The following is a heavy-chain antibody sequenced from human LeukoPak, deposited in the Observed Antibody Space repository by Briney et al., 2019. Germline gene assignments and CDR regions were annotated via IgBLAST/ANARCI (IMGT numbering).Heavy chain of an antibody. J-gene: IGHJ4*02. CDR2: IIPIFGTA. V-gene: IGHV1-69*13. Sequence: SVKVSCKASGGTFSSYAISWVRQAPGQGHEWMGGIIPIFGTANYAQKFQGRVTITADESTSTAYMELSSLRSEDTAVYYCARAYDSGSYVFDYWGQGTLVTVSS. CDR1: GGTFSSYA. CDR3: ARAYDSGSYVFDY. D-gene: IGHD1-26*01.